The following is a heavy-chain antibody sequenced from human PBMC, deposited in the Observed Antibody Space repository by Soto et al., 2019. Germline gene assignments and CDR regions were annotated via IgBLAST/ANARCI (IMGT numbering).Heavy chain of an antibody. J-gene: IGHJ4*02. V-gene: IGHV4-59*08. CDR1: AGSISSYY. Sequence: SQTLSLTCTVSAGSISSYYWSWIRQPPGKELEWIGYIYYSGSTNYNPSLKSRVTISVDTSKNQFSLKLSSVTAADTAVYYCARRYGGTFDYRGQGTLVTVS. CDR3: ARRYGGTFDY. D-gene: IGHD2-15*01. CDR2: IYYSGST.